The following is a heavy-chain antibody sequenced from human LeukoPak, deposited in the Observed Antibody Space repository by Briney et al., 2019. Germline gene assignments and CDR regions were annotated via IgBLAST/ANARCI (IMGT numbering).Heavy chain of an antibody. J-gene: IGHJ4*02. V-gene: IGHV3-74*01. CDR3: ARAGSQGDYFDY. CDR2: INPDGSTT. D-gene: IGHD1-26*01. CDR1: GITFSRYW. Sequence: GGSLRLSCAASGITFSRYWIHWVRQAPGKGLEWVSRINPDGSTTTYADSVKGRFTISRDNAKNTVYLQMNSLRAEDTAVYYCARAGSQGDYFDYWGQGTLVTVSS.